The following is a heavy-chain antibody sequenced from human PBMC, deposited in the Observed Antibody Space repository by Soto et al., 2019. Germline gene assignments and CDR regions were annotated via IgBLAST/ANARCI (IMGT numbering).Heavy chain of an antibody. V-gene: IGHV1-69*01. Sequence: QVQLVQSGAEVKKPGSSVNVSCKPSGGTFGSYAISWVRQAPGQGLEWMGGIIPIPGTANYAQKFQGRVTIAADESTSTSYMELSSLRSEDTAVYYCARSQGSSTSLEIYYYYYYGMDVWGQGTTVTVSS. CDR3: ARSQGSSTSLEIYYYYYYGMDV. D-gene: IGHD2-2*01. CDR2: IIPIPGTA. CDR1: GGTFGSYA. J-gene: IGHJ6*02.